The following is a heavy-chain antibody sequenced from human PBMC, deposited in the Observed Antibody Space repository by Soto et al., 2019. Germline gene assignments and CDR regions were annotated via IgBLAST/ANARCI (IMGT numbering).Heavy chain of an antibody. Sequence: PSETLSLTCAVSGGSISSGGYSWSWIRQPPGKGLEWIGYIYHSGSTYYNPSLKSRVTISVDRSKNQFSLKLSSVTAADTAMYFCARRQSSSWSFDYWGQGTLVTVSS. CDR1: GGSISSGGYS. J-gene: IGHJ4*02. CDR3: ARRQSSSWSFDY. V-gene: IGHV4-30-2*01. CDR2: IYHSGST. D-gene: IGHD6-13*01.